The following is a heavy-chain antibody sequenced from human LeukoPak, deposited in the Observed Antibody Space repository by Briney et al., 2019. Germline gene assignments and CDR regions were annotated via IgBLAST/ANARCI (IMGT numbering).Heavy chain of an antibody. CDR2: ISSSGSTI. V-gene: IGHV3-23*01. CDR1: GFTFSSYG. D-gene: IGHD1-14*01. CDR3: AKPARTDYVDY. Sequence: GGSLRLSCAASGFTFSSYGMSWVRQAPGKGLEWVSYISSSGSTIYYADSVKGRFTISRDNSKNTLYLRINSLRAEDTAVYYCAKPARTDYVDYWGQGTLVTVSS. J-gene: IGHJ4*02.